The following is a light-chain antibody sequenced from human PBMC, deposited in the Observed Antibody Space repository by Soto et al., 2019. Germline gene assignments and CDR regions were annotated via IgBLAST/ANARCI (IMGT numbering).Light chain of an antibody. V-gene: IGLV2-14*03. CDR2: DVS. CDR3: SSYTSSSLNV. J-gene: IGLJ1*01. CDR1: SSDVGGYNY. Sequence: VLTQPASVSGSPGQSITISCTGTSSDVGGYNYVSWYQQHPGKAPKLMIYDVSNRPSGVSNRFSGSKSGNTASLTISGLQAEDEADYYCSSYTSSSLNVFGTGTKVTVL.